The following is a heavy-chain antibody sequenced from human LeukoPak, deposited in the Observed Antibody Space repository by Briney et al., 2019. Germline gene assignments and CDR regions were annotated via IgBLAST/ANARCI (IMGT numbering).Heavy chain of an antibody. D-gene: IGHD3-22*01. V-gene: IGHV3-13*04. J-gene: IGHJ4*02. CDR1: GFTFRRYD. Sequence: GGSLRLSCTASGFTFRRYDMHWVRQTPGKGLEWVSAIGTADDTYYAASVAGRFTVSRDDAENSFYLQMNSLRVGDTAVYYCARGDYYDNSGSPDYWGQGTLVTVSS. CDR3: ARGDYYDNSGSPDY. CDR2: IGTADDT.